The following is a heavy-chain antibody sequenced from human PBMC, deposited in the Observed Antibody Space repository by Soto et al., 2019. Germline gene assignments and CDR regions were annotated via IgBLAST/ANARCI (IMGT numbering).Heavy chain of an antibody. CDR3: AKGFCSSAKCYTYSYMDV. CDR2: VSWTSGTV. V-gene: IGHV3-9*01. CDR1: GLSFDEYS. J-gene: IGHJ6*03. D-gene: IGHD2-2*01. Sequence: EVQLVESGGTLVQPGRSLRLSCAASGLSFDEYSMHWVRQVPGKGMEWVSGVSWTSGTVGYGDSVKGRFTISRDNDKNSRYLQMNSLRADDTAMYYCAKGFCSSAKCYTYSYMDVWGKGTAVTVSS.